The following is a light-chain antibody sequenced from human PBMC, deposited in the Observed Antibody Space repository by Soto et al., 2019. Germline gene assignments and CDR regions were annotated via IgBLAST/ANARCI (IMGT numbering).Light chain of an antibody. CDR1: QTIGTN. Sequence: EIVLTQSPGTLSVSPGEGATLSCRASQTIGTNLGWYQQRPGQPPRLLIYGASARAPGIPARFSGSGSGTEFTLAISSLQSEDFAVYYCQQYNNWPPMYTFGQGTKLEIK. CDR2: GAS. J-gene: IGKJ2*01. V-gene: IGKV3-15*01. CDR3: QQYNNWPPMYT.